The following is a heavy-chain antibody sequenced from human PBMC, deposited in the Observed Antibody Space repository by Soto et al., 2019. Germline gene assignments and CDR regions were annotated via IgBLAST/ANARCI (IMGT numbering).Heavy chain of an antibody. CDR3: ARWGTTGGLDV. V-gene: IGHV3-30*19. J-gene: IGHJ1*01. Sequence: QVQLVESGGGVVQPGTSLRVSCVGSGFTFRSYVIHWVRQAPGKGLEWVALTSYDGSDKYHDDSVRGRFTISRDNSRNAVDLQMDSLRLEDTALYYCARWGTTGGLDVWGQGTLVSVSS. CDR1: GFTFRSYV. CDR2: TSYDGSDK. D-gene: IGHD3-16*01.